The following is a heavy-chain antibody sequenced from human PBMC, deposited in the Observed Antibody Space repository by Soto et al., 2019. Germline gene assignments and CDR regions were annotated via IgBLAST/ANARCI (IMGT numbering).Heavy chain of an antibody. J-gene: IGHJ4*02. CDR1: GFSFSTYS. Sequence: EVRLLESGGGLVQPGGSLRLSCAASGFSFSTYSMAWVRQTPGKGLAWVSGLSGGGSNTFYADSVQGRFTISVDNSKNTVYLQMNSLRVEDTAVYYCARWDGYGDVWGQGTLVTVSS. V-gene: IGHV3-23*01. D-gene: IGHD4-17*01. CDR2: LSGGGSNT. CDR3: ARWDGYGDV.